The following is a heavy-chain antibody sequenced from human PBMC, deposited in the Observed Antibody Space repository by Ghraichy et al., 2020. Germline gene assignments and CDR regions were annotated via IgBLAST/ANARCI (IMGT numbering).Heavy chain of an antibody. J-gene: IGHJ4*02. CDR3: AKDGGVYKSSSSLDY. CDR2: ISYDGSKK. V-gene: IGHV3-30*18. CDR1: GFTFSNNG. Sequence: GGSLRLSCAASGFTFSNNGMHWVRQAPGKGLEWVAVISYDGSKKYYADSVRGRFTISRDNSKNTLYLQMNSLRAEDTAVYYCAKDGGVYKSSSSLDYWGQGTLVTVSS. D-gene: IGHD6-6*01.